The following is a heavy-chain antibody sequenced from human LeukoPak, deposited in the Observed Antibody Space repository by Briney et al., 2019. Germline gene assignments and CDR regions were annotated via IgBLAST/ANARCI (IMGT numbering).Heavy chain of an antibody. V-gene: IGHV5-10-1*01. CDR3: ARHCSGGSCYSDY. Sequence: PGEALQISCKGSGYSFTSYWISWGRQVPGKGVEGMGRIDPSDSYTNYSPSFQGHVTISADKSISTAYLQWSSLKASDTAMYYCARHCSGGSCYSDYWGQGTLVTVSS. CDR1: GYSFTSYW. D-gene: IGHD2-15*01. CDR2: IDPSDSYT. J-gene: IGHJ4*02.